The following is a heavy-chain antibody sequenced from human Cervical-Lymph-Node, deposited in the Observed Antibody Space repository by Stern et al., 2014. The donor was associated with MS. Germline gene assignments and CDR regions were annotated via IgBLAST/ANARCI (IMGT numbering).Heavy chain of an antibody. CDR1: GYTLTELA. CDR2: FDPEDGKT. CDR3: VTFTGDP. J-gene: IGHJ5*02. V-gene: IGHV1-24*01. Sequence: VQLVQSGAEVKKPGASVQVSCKVSGYTLTELAMQWVRQAPGKGLEWMGGFDPEDGKTVYAQKFQGRITMTEDTSTDTAYMELSRLASEDTAVYYCVTFTGDPWGQGTLVTVSS. D-gene: IGHD1-14*01.